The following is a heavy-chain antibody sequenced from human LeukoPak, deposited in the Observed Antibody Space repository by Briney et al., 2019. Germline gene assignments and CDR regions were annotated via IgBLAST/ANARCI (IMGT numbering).Heavy chain of an antibody. CDR1: SGSISSYY. V-gene: IGHV4-59*08. CDR3: ARQRAMGPRASGPVGY. J-gene: IGHJ4*02. Sequence: SETLSLTCTVSSGSISSYYWSWIRQPPGKGLEWIGYIYYSGSTNYNPSLKSRVTISIDTSKNQFFLKLSSVTAADTAVYYCARQRAMGPRASGPVGYWGQGTLVTVSS. CDR2: IYYSGST. D-gene: IGHD6-25*01.